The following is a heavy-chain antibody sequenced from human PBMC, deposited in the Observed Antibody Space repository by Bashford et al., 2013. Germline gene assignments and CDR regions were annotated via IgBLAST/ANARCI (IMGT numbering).Heavy chain of an antibody. CDR3: ARAHSVEGGWLDP. CDR1: GFTFSDFA. CDR2: ISSSSSTI. D-gene: IGHD3-16*01. V-gene: IGHV3-48*01. J-gene: IGHJ5*02. Sequence: GGSLRLSCEASGFTFSDFAMTWVRQAPGKGLGWEWVSYISSSSSTIYYADSVKGRFTISRDNSKSTLFLQMNSLRPEDSAVYYCARAHSVEGGWLDPWGQGTLVTVSS.